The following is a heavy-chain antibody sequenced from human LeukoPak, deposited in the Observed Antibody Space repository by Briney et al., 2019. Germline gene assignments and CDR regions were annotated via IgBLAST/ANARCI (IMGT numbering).Heavy chain of an antibody. D-gene: IGHD3-22*01. CDR1: GYTLTELS. CDR3: ATEGAYYYDSSGYYYIGY. CDR2: FDPEDGET. J-gene: IGHJ4*02. Sequence: ASVKVSCKVSGYTLTELSMHWVRQAPGKGLEWMGGFDPEDGETIYAQKFQGRVTMTEDTSTDTAYMELSSLRSEDTAVYYCATEGAYYYDSSGYYYIGYWGQGTLVTVSS. V-gene: IGHV1-24*01.